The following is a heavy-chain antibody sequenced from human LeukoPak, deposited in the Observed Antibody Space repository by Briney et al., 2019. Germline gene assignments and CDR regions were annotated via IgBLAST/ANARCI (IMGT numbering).Heavy chain of an antibody. Sequence: PSETLSLTCTVSGGSISNYYWNWIRQPPGKGLEWIGYIYYSGTTNYNPSLKSRVSMSVDTSKNQFSLKLSSVTAADTAVYYCARYIVSYPHDAFDIWGQGTMVTVSS. V-gene: IGHV4-59*01. CDR2: IYYSGTT. CDR1: GGSISNYY. D-gene: IGHD1-26*01. CDR3: ARYIVSYPHDAFDI. J-gene: IGHJ3*02.